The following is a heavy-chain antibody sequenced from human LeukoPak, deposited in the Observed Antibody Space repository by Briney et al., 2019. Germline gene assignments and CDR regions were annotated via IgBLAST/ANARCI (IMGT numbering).Heavy chain of an antibody. V-gene: IGHV1-2*06. CDR1: GYTFTGYY. CDR3: ARDLYSSSSESY. J-gene: IGHJ4*02. D-gene: IGHD6-6*01. Sequence: ASVKVSCKASGYTFTGYYVHWVRQAPGQGLEWMGRINPNSGGTNYAQKFQGRVTMTRDTSISTAYMELSRLRSDDTAVYYCARDLYSSSSESYWGQGTLVTVSS. CDR2: INPNSGGT.